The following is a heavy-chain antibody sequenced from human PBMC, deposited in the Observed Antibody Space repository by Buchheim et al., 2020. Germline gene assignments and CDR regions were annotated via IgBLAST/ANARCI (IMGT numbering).Heavy chain of an antibody. V-gene: IGHV4-34*01. CDR1: GGSFSGYY. Sequence: QVQLQQWGAGLLKPSETLSLTCAVYGGSFSGYYWSWIRQPPGKGLEWIGEINHSGSTNYNPSLKSRVTISVDTSKNQFSLKLSSVTAADTAVYYCARGYIVVVPAAIHRWFDPWGQGTL. J-gene: IGHJ5*02. D-gene: IGHD2-2*01. CDR3: ARGYIVVVPAAIHRWFDP. CDR2: INHSGST.